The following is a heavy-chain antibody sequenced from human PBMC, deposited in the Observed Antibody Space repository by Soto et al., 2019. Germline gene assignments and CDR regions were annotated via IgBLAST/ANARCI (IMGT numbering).Heavy chain of an antibody. CDR3: AKDWRAVIAVAAPFDY. J-gene: IGHJ4*02. Sequence: GGSLRLSCAASGFTFSSYGMHWVRQAPGKGLEWVAVISYDGSNKYYADSVKGRFTISRDNSKNTLYLQMNSLRAEDTAVYYCAKDWRAVIAVAAPFDYWGQGTLVTVSS. CDR1: GFTFSSYG. D-gene: IGHD6-19*01. V-gene: IGHV3-30*18. CDR2: ISYDGSNK.